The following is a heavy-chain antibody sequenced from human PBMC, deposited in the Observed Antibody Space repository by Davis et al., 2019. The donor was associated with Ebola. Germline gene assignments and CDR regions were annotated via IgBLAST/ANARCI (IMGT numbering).Heavy chain of an antibody. CDR1: AYSFTSYW. J-gene: IGHJ4*02. Sequence: SCKASAYSFTSYWIGWVRQMPGNGLEWMGIIYPGDSDTRYSPSFQGQVTISADKSISTAYLQWSSLKASDTAMYYCARQPIYSSSWMFDSWGQGTLVTVSS. CDR3: ARQPIYSSSWMFDS. CDR2: IYPGDSDT. D-gene: IGHD6-13*01. V-gene: IGHV5-51*01.